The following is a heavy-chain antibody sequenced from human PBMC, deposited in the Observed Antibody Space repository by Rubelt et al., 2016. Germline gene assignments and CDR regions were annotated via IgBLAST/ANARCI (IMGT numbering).Heavy chain of an antibody. CDR3: ARDAGGYYGSGTLDY. V-gene: IGHV4-61*01. CDR2: IYYSGST. D-gene: IGHD3-10*01. Sequence: QVQLQESGPGLVKPSETLSLTCTVSGGSVSSGSYYWSWIRQPPGKGLEWIGYIYYSGSTNYNPSLRRRVTRSVGTSKNQFSLKWSSVSAADTAVYYCARDAGGYYGSGTLDYWGQGTLVTVSS. J-gene: IGHJ4*02. CDR1: GGSVSSGSYY.